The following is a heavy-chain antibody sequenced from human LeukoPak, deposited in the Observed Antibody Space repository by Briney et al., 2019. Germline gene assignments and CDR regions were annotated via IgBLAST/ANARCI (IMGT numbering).Heavy chain of an antibody. CDR1: GGSFSGYY. D-gene: IGHD1-26*01. V-gene: IGHV4-34*01. CDR2: INHSGST. Sequence: ASETLSLTCAVYGGSFSGYYWSWIRQPPGKGLEWIGEINHSGSTNYNPSLKSRVTISVDTSKNRFSLKLSSVTAADTAVYYCATAYYHDAFDIWGQGTMVTVSS. CDR3: ATAYYHDAFDI. J-gene: IGHJ3*02.